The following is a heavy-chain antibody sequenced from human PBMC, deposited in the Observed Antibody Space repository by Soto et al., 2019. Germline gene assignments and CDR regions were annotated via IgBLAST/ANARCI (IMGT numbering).Heavy chain of an antibody. CDR1: GGTFSNYA. CDR2: IIPIFASP. J-gene: IGHJ4*02. Sequence: QVQLVQSGAEVKKPGSSVKVSCKASGGTFSNYAITWVRQAPGQGLEWMGTIIPIFASPRYAQKFQGRVTITADDSTSTTHMDLSSLRSEDTAVYYCARDAGIPVVGRGTSFEYWGQGTLVIVSS. CDR3: ARDAGIPVVGRGTSFEY. V-gene: IGHV1-69*18. D-gene: IGHD6-19*01.